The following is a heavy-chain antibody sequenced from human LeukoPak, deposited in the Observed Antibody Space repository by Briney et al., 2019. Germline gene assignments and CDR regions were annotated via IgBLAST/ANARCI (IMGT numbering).Heavy chain of an antibody. D-gene: IGHD2-15*01. Sequence: ASGKVSCKASGGTFSSYAISWVRQAPGQGLEWMGGIIPIFGTANYAQKFQVRGTITADESTSTAYMELTSLRSEATAVYYCARTTYCSGGSCRRAAFAIWGQGTMATVSS. CDR2: IIPIFGTA. J-gene: IGHJ3*02. CDR3: ARTTYCSGGSCRRAAFAI. V-gene: IGHV1-69*13. CDR1: GGTFSSYA.